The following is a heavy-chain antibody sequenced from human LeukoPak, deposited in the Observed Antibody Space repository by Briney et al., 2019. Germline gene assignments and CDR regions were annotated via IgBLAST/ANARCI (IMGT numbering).Heavy chain of an antibody. CDR2: IWYDGSNK. CDR3: AREGPRGNSQFDY. J-gene: IGHJ4*02. V-gene: IGHV3-33*01. D-gene: IGHD2/OR15-2a*01. CDR1: GFIFNSYG. Sequence: GGSLRLSCAASGFIFNSYGMHWVRQAPGKGLEWVALIWYDGSNKYYTDSVKGRFTISRDNSKNTLYLEMNRLRAEDTAIYYCAREGPRGNSQFDYWGQGTLVTVSS.